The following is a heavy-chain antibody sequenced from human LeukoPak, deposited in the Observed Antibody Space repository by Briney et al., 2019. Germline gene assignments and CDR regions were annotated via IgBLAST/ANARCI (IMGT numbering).Heavy chain of an antibody. CDR1: GGTFSSYA. Sequence: SVKVSCKASGGTFSSYAISWVRQAPGQGLEWMGRIIPIFGTANYAQKFQGRVKITTEESTTTAYMELSSLRSEDTAVYYCARDTLIGIQGAASFGVLTFDYWGQGTLVTVSS. D-gene: IGHD3-16*02. J-gene: IGHJ4*02. V-gene: IGHV1-69*05. CDR2: IIPIFGTA. CDR3: ARDTLIGIQGAASFGVLTFDY.